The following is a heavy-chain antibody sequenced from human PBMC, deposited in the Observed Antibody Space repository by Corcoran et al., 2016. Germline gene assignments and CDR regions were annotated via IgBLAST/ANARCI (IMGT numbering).Heavy chain of an antibody. J-gene: IGHJ2*01. D-gene: IGHD3-10*01. CDR2: MSHRGRT. V-gene: IGHV4-34*01. CDR1: GGSFSDHS. Sequence: QVQLQQWGAGLLKPSETLSLTCAVYGGSFSDHSWSWIRQPPGKGLEWIGEMSHRGRTTYNPSLKSRSAISVDTSKNQISLKLSSVSAADTAVYYCARHRKSGWYFDLWGRGTLVTVSS. CDR3: ARHRKSGWYFDL.